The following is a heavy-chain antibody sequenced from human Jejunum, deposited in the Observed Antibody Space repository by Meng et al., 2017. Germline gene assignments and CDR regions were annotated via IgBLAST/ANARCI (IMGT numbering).Heavy chain of an antibody. D-gene: IGHD3-10*02. J-gene: IGHJ4*02. CDR3: ARDWGDVRGGFDF. CDR2: TYYRSKYYN. Sequence: VNLPPSGPGLVKPPPTPPLPCAISGDSFSSNSAAWNWIRQSPSRGLEWLGRTYYRSKYYNDYALSVKSRITINPDTSKNQFSLQLNSVTPEDTAIYYCARDWGDVRGGFDFWGQGTLVTVSS. CDR1: GDSFSSNSAA. V-gene: IGHV6-1*01.